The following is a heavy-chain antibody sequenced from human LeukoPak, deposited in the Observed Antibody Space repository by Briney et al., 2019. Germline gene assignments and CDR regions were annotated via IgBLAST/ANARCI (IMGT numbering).Heavy chain of an antibody. V-gene: IGHV4-34*01. CDR1: GGSFRGYY. CDR2: INHSGST. CDR3: ARDGRGGGRRLNNWFDP. Sequence: SETLSLTCAVYGGSFRGYYWSWIRQPPGKGLEWIGEINHSGSTNYNPSLKSRVTISVDTSKNQFSLKLSSVTAADTAVYYCARDGRGGGRRLNNWFDPWGQGTLVTVSS. J-gene: IGHJ5*02. D-gene: IGHD2-15*01.